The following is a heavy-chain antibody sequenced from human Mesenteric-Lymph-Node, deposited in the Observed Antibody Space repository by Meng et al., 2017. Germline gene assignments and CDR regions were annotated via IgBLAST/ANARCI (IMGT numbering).Heavy chain of an antibody. CDR1: GFTFNTYS. Sequence: GESLKISCAASGFTFNTYSMHWVRQTPVKGLAWVASISSDGSNQFYADSVKGRFTISRDFSIDTLYLHMNSLAADDTAVYYCARGGTRDGYNYDFGYWGQGTLVTVSS. CDR3: ARGGTRDGYNYDFGY. D-gene: IGHD5-24*01. CDR2: ISSDGSNQ. V-gene: IGHV3-30*04. J-gene: IGHJ4*01.